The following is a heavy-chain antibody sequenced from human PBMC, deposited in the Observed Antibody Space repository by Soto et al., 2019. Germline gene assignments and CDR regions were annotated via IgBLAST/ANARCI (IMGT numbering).Heavy chain of an antibody. CDR1: GGSISTGDNN. D-gene: IGHD3-22*01. J-gene: IGHJ4*02. CDR3: ATYYDSSGPTFDY. CDR2: IYYSGTT. Sequence: PSETLSLTCTVSGGSISTGDNNWSWIRQPPGKGLEWIAYIYYSGTTYYKPSRESRVTKSGDTSKNKFSLKRSSVTATDTAVDYCATYYDSSGPTFDYWGQVTLVTVSS. V-gene: IGHV4-30-4*01.